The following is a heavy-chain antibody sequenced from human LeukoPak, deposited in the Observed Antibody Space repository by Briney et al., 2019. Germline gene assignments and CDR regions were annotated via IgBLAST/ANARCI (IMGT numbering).Heavy chain of an antibody. CDR3: AREISFDL. CDR2: IRYDGSNE. V-gene: IGHV3-33*01. Sequence: GGSLRLSCAASGFTFSNSGMHWVRQAPGKGLEWVAVIRYDGSNEYYADAVKGRFTISRDNSKDTVHLQMNSLRVEDTSVYYCAREISFDLWGQGTLVAVSS. CDR1: GFTFSNSG. J-gene: IGHJ3*01.